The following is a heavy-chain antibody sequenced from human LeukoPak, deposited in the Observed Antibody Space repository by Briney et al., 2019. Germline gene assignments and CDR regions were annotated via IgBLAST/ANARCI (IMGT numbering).Heavy chain of an antibody. CDR2: INTNSGNP. CDR1: GYTITSYA. D-gene: IGHD3-9*01. CDR3: VCFDCGDY. Sequence: GASVKVSCKASGYTITSYAMSWVRQAPVQGLEWMGWINTNSGNPTYAQGFTGRFVFSLDTSVSTAYLQISSLKAEDTAVYYCVCFDCGDYWGQGTLVTVSS. V-gene: IGHV7-4-1*02. J-gene: IGHJ4*02.